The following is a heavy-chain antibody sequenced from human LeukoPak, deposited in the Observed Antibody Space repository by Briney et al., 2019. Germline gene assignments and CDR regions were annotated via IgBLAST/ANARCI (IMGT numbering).Heavy chain of an antibody. CDR1: GFTFSSYG. CDR3: AKDEGSYSSSPHAFDI. Sequence: GGSLRLSCAASGFTFSSYGMSWVRQAPRKGPEWVSAISGSGSSTYYADSVKGRFTISRDNSKNTLYLQMNSLRAEDTAVYYCAKDEGSYSSSPHAFDIWGQGTMVTVSS. D-gene: IGHD6-13*01. V-gene: IGHV3-23*01. J-gene: IGHJ3*02. CDR2: ISGSGSST.